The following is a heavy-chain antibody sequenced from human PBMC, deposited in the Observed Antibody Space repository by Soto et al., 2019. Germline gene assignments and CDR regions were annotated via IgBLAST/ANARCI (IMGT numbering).Heavy chain of an antibody. CDR1: GYSFTSDN. D-gene: IGHD3-22*01. CDR3: ARGQAYFDTSGYKDY. V-gene: IGHV1-8*01. J-gene: IGHJ4*01. Sequence: QVQLVQSGSEVKKPGASVRVSCEASGYSFTSDNINWVRQAPGQGLEWVEWMNPYNGRTGCGQKFQGRVILTRDTYLNTAYMELTNLRSDDTAVYYCARGQAYFDTSGYKDYWGRGTLVTVSS. CDR2: MNPYNGRT.